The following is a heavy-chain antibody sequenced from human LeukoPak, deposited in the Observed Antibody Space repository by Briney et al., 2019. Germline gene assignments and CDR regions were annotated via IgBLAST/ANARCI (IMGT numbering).Heavy chain of an antibody. Sequence: ASVKVSCKASGYTFTSYGISWVRQAPGQGLEWMGWISAYNGNTNYAQKLQGRVTMTTDPSTSTAYMELRSLRSDDTAVYYCARDRDLFYYDSSGYYYWGQGTLVTVSS. D-gene: IGHD3-22*01. CDR2: ISAYNGNT. CDR1: GYTFTSYG. V-gene: IGHV1-18*01. J-gene: IGHJ4*02. CDR3: ARDRDLFYYDSSGYYY.